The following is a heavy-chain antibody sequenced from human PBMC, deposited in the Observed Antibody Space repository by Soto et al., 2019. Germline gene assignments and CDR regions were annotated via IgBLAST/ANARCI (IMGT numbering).Heavy chain of an antibody. J-gene: IGHJ5*02. V-gene: IGHV1-18*01. CDR2: ISLYSDGT. CDR1: GYTFSNYG. D-gene: IGHD2-2*01. CDR3: ARVVPGAEAWFGP. Sequence: ASVKVSYKTSGYTFSNYGITWVRQAPGQPLEWLGWISLYSDGTNYAQKFQGRVSMTTDTSTTTAYMELRSLRSDDTAVYYCARVVPGAEAWFGPWGQGTLVTVSS.